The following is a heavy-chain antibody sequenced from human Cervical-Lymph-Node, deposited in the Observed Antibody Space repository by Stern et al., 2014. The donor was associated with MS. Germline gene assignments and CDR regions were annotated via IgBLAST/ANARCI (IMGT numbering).Heavy chain of an antibody. D-gene: IGHD3-10*01. CDR1: GGSISSGSYY. CDR3: ARDPVSWYGGYYGMDV. V-gene: IGHV4-61*02. CDR2: IYTSGST. Sequence: QVQLQESGPGLVKPSQTLSLTCTVSGGSISSGSYYWSWIRQPAGKGLEWIGRIYTSGSTNYNPSLKSRVTISENPAKTRFPLKLGSGTAADTAVYYWARDPVSWYGGYYGMDVWGQGTTVTVSS. J-gene: IGHJ6*02.